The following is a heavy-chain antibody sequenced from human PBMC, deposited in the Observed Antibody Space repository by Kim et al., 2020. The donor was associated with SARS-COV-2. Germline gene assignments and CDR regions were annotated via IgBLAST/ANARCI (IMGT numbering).Heavy chain of an antibody. Sequence: SETLSLTCTVSGGSISSSSYYWGWIRQPPGKGLEWIGSIYYSGSTYYNPSLKSRVTISVDTSKNQFSLKLSSVTAADTAVYYCARLSVGATIWPYYYYYGMDVWGQGTTVTVSS. D-gene: IGHD1-26*01. CDR2: IYYSGST. V-gene: IGHV4-39*01. CDR3: ARLSVGATIWPYYYYYGMDV. J-gene: IGHJ6*02. CDR1: GGSISSSSYY.